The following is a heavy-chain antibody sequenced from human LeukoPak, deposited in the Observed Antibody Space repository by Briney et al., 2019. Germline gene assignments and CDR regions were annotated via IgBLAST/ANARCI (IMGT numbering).Heavy chain of an antibody. J-gene: IGHJ5*02. CDR1: GGSISSYY. Sequence: SETLSLTCTVSGGSISSYYWSWIRQPPGKGLEWIGYIYYSGSTNYNPSPKSRVTISVDTSKNQFSLKLSSVTAADTAVYYCARHLGEDWFDPWGQGTLVTVSS. D-gene: IGHD3-16*01. CDR2: IYYSGST. V-gene: IGHV4-59*08. CDR3: ARHLGEDWFDP.